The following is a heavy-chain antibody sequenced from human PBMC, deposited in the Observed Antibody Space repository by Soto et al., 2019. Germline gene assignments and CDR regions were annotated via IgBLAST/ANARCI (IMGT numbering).Heavy chain of an antibody. Sequence: VQLVESGGDLVKPGGSLRLSCAASGLTFSNAWMNWVRQAPGRGLEWVGRIKSKTDGGTTDYAGPVKDRFTISRDDSKNTVYLQMNNLKIEDTAVYVCTTSLGGSGFRGAFDLWGQWTMVTVSS. CDR1: GLTFSNAW. D-gene: IGHD3-10*01. CDR3: TTSLGGSGFRGAFDL. CDR2: IKSKTDGGTT. J-gene: IGHJ3*01. V-gene: IGHV3-15*07.